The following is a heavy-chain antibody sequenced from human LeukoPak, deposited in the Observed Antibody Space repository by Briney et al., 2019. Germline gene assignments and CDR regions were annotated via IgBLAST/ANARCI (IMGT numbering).Heavy chain of an antibody. V-gene: IGHV4-61*03. J-gene: IGHJ6*03. CDR1: GDSISRRSSY. CDR3: ARGRVSSSTWYSTYYYYFYMDV. Sequence: TSETLSLTCSVSGDSISRRSSYWAWIRQPPGKGLEWIGYVDHTGSTNFNPSLNGRVSISSDTTKNLFSLRLRSVTAADTAVYFCARGRVSSSTWYSTYYYYFYMDVWGKGTTVTVSS. D-gene: IGHD1-1*01. CDR2: VDHTGST.